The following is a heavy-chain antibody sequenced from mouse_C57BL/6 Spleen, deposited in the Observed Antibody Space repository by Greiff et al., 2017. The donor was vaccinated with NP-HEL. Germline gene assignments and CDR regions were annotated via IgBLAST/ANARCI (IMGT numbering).Heavy chain of an antibody. D-gene: IGHD2-4*01. CDR2: IDPTSGGT. Sequence: QVQLQQPGAELVKPGASVKLSCKASGYTFTSYWMHWVKQRPGRGLAWIGRIDPTSGGTKYNEKFKSKATLTVDKPSSTAYMQLSSLTSEDSAVYYCARKGVYYDRNWYFNVWGTGTTVTVSS. CDR3: ARKGVYYDRNWYFNV. V-gene: IGHV1-72*01. J-gene: IGHJ1*03. CDR1: GYTFTSYW.